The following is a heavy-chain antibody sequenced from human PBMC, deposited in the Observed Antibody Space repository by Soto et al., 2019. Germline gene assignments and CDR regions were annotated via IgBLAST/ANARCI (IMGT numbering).Heavy chain of an antibody. CDR1: GFTFSNAW. CDR3: WAFKQQLNGPYYFDY. D-gene: IGHD6-13*01. Sequence: GGSLRLSCAASGFTFSNAWMSWVRQAPGKGLEWVGRIKSKTDGGTTDYAAPVKGRFTISRDDSKNTLYLQMNSLKTEDTAVYYCWAFKQQLNGPYYFDYWGQGTLVTVSS. J-gene: IGHJ4*02. V-gene: IGHV3-15*01. CDR2: IKSKTDGGTT.